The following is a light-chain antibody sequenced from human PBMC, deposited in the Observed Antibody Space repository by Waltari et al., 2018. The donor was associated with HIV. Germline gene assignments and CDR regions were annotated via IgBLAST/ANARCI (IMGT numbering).Light chain of an antibody. CDR3: QSADNSDTYYV. CDR1: SLADQS. Sequence: SYELTPPPSISVSPGQTARINCSAASLADQSVFWYQQKPCQAPLLVMYKDTERPSGIPERFVGTTSGTTGTLTIDGVQAEDEADYYCQSADNSDTYYVFGSGTKVTVL. CDR2: KDT. J-gene: IGLJ1*01. V-gene: IGLV3-25*03.